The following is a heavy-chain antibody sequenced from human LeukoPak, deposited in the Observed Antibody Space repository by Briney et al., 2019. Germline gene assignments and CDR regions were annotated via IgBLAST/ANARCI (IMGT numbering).Heavy chain of an antibody. CDR3: AKDPVGAQLWFYYFDY. J-gene: IGHJ4*02. Sequence: GRSLRLSCAASGFTFSSYAMSWVRQAPGKGLEWVSAISGSGGSTYYADSVKGRFTISRDNSKNTLYLQMNSLRAEDTAVYYCAKDPVGAQLWFYYFDYWGQGTLVTVSS. CDR2: ISGSGGST. CDR1: GFTFSSYA. D-gene: IGHD5-18*01. V-gene: IGHV3-23*01.